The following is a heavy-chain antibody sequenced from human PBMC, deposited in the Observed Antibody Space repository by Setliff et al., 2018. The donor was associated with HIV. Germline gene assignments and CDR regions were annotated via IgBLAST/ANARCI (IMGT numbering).Heavy chain of an antibody. V-gene: IGHV1-3*04. CDR3: ARWCAAAGCYPAIYHFDS. Sequence: ASVKVSCKASGYTFSEYAIRWVRQAPGQRLEWMGRIDTDNGYRRYSPKLQGRVTITKDTSANTAYMELRGLRSEGTAVYYCARWCAAAGCYPAIYHFDSWGQGTLVTVSS. D-gene: IGHD2-2*01. CDR1: GYTFSEYA. J-gene: IGHJ4*02. CDR2: IDTDNGYR.